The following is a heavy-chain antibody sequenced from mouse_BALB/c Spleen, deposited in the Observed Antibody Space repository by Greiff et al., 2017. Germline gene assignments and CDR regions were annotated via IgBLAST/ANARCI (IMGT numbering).Heavy chain of an antibody. D-gene: IGHD1-2*01. J-gene: IGHJ3*01. Sequence: VQLKESGPELVKPGASVKISCKASGYTFTDYNMHWVKQSHGKSLEWIGYIYPYNGGTGYNQKFKSKATLTVDNSSSTAYMELRSLTSEDSAVYYCARSNYGSFAYWGQGTLVTVSA. CDR1: GYTFTDYN. CDR2: IYPYNGGT. V-gene: IGHV1S29*02. CDR3: ARSNYGSFAY.